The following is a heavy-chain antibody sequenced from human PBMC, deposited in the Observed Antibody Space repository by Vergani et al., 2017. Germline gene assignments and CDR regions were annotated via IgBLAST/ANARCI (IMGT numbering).Heavy chain of an antibody. D-gene: IGHD1-7*01. Sequence: QVQLVQSGAEVKKPGASVKVSCKVSGYTLTELSMHWVRQAPGKGLEWMGGFDPEDGETIYAQKFQGRVTMTEDTSTDTAYMELRSLRSDDTAVYYCARDCKAGTGTLYYYYYMDVWGKGTTVTVSS. CDR1: GYTLTELS. V-gene: IGHV1-24*01. CDR2: FDPEDGET. J-gene: IGHJ6*03. CDR3: ARDCKAGTGTLYYYYYMDV.